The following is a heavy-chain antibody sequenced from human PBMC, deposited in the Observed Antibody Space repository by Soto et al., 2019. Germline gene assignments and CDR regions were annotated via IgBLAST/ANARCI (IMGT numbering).Heavy chain of an antibody. CDR1: GFTFSSYA. CDR3: ASMEASSGWYYDYYGMDV. Sequence: QVQLVESGGGVVQPGRSLRLSCAASGFTFSSYAMHWVRQAPGKGLEWVAVISYDGSNKYYADSVKGRFTISRDNSKNTLYLQMNSLRAEDTAVYYCASMEASSGWYYDYYGMDVWGQGTTVTVAS. D-gene: IGHD6-19*01. V-gene: IGHV3-30-3*01. CDR2: ISYDGSNK. J-gene: IGHJ6*02.